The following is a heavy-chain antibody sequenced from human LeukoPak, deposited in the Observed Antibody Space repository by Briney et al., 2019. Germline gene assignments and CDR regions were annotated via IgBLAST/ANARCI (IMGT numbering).Heavy chain of an antibody. V-gene: IGHV3-23*01. CDR3: AKDLVNYYGSGSPGDY. Sequence: GGSLRLSCAASGFTFSSYAMSWVRQAPGKGLEWVSAISGSGGSTYYADSVKGRFTISRDNSKNTLYLQMNSLRAEDTAVYYCAKDLVNYYGSGSPGDYWGQGTLVTVSS. CDR2: ISGSGGST. CDR1: GFTFSSYA. D-gene: IGHD3-10*01. J-gene: IGHJ4*02.